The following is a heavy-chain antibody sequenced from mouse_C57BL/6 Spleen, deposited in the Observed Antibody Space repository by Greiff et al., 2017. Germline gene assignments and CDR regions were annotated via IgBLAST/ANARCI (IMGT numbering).Heavy chain of an antibody. V-gene: IGHV2-5*01. Sequence: VHLVESGPGLVLPSQSLSITCTVSGFSLTSYGVHWVRQSPGKGLEWLGVIWRGGSTDYNAAFMSRLRITTDNSKSQVFFKMNSLQADDTAIYYCAKNEADYYGIIWFAYWGQGTLVAVSA. CDR2: IWRGGST. CDR3: AKNEADYYGIIWFAY. D-gene: IGHD1-1*01. J-gene: IGHJ3*01. CDR1: GFSLTSYG.